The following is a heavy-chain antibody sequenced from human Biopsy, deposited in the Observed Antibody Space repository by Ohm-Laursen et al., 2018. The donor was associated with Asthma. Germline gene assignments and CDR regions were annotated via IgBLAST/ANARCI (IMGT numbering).Heavy chain of an antibody. CDR1: GFMFRSFG. CDR2: ISYDGSNK. CDR3: ARPYYSDRSGYYGY. D-gene: IGHD3-22*01. Sequence: RSLRLSCTAPGFMFRSFGMHWVRQAPGKGLEWVAVISYDGSNKYYADSVKGRFTVSRDNSKSTLYLQMNSLRAEDTAVYFCARPYYSDRSGYYGYWGQGTLVTVSS. J-gene: IGHJ4*02. V-gene: IGHV3-30*03.